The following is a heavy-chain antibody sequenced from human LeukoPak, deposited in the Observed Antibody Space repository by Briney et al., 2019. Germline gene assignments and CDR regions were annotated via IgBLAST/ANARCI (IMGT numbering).Heavy chain of an antibody. J-gene: IGHJ5*02. CDR1: GHTFTSYG. V-gene: IGHV1-18*01. D-gene: IGHD3-22*01. CDR3: ARDTYYYDSSGYSGWFDP. Sequence: GASVKVSCKASGHTFTSYGISWVRQAPGQGLEWMGWISAYNGKTNYAQKLQGRVTMTTDTSTSTAYMELRSLRSDDTAVYYCARDTYYYDSSGYSGWFDPWGQGTLVTVSS. CDR2: ISAYNGKT.